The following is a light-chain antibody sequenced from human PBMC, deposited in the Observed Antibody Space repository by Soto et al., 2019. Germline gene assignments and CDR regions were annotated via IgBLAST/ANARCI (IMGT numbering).Light chain of an antibody. V-gene: IGKV3-15*01. CDR2: GAS. Sequence: EIVMTQSPASLSVSPGERATLSCRASQSVSSNLAWYQQKPGKAPRLLIYGASTRATGIPARFSGSGSGTEFALTISSLQSEDFAVYYCQQYNNLQTFGQGTKVDIK. CDR3: QQYNNLQT. J-gene: IGKJ1*01. CDR1: QSVSSN.